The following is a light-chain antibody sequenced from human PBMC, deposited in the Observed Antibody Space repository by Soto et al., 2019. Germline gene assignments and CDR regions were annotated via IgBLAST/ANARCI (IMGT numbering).Light chain of an antibody. CDR1: QSLLHSDGYNY. CDR2: LGS. Sequence: DIVMTQSPLSLPVTPGEPASISCRSSQSLLHSDGYNYLDWYLQKPGQSPQVLIYLGSYRASGVPDRFSGSGSGKDFTLKISRVEAEDVGIYYCMQALQTPLTFGGGTKVEIK. J-gene: IGKJ4*01. CDR3: MQALQTPLT. V-gene: IGKV2-28*01.